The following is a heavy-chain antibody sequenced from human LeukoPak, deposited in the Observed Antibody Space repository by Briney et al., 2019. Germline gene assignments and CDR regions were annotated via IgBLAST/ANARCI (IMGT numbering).Heavy chain of an antibody. CDR1: GDSISSGGYY. V-gene: IGHV4-31*03. Sequence: SQTLSLTCTVSGDSISSGGYYWRWIRQHPGKGLEWIGYMYYSGSTYYNPSLKSRVTISVDTSKNQFSLKLSSVTAADTAVYYCARALGATMVRGVIGKLNWFDPWGQGTLVTVSS. J-gene: IGHJ5*02. CDR2: MYYSGST. D-gene: IGHD3-10*01. CDR3: ARALGATMVRGVIGKLNWFDP.